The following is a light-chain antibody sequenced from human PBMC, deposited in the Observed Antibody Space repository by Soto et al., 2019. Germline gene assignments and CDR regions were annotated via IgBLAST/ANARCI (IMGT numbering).Light chain of an antibody. Sequence: EIFLTQSPGTLSLYPGERATLSCRASQSVSSSYLAWYQQKPGQAPRLLIYGASSRATGIPDRFSGSGSGTDFTLTISRLEPEDFAVYYCQQYGSSPWTFGQRTKVDI. V-gene: IGKV3-20*01. CDR1: QSVSSSY. CDR3: QQYGSSPWT. CDR2: GAS. J-gene: IGKJ1*01.